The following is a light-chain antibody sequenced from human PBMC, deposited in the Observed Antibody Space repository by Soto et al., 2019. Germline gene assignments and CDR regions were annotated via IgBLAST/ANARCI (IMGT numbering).Light chain of an antibody. CDR1: QSISSW. Sequence: DIQMTQSPSTLSASVGDRVTITCRASQSISSWLAWYQQKPGKAPKLLIYDAFSLESGVPSRFSGSRSGTDFTLTISSLQPEDFATYYCQQSYSTPRTFGQGTKVDIK. CDR3: QQSYSTPRT. J-gene: IGKJ1*01. CDR2: DAF. V-gene: IGKV1-5*01.